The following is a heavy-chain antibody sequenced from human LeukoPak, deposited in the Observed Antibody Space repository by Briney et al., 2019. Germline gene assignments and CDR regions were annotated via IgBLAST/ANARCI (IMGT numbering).Heavy chain of an antibody. CDR3: ARAGGSSWYVSLYY. J-gene: IGHJ4*02. Sequence: ATVKVSCKASGGTFSSNVISWVRQAPGHGLEWMGRIIPIIGTPDYAQTFQGRVTITSDKSTNTAYMELTSLKSDDTAVYYCARAGGSSWYVSLYYWGQGTLVTVSS. V-gene: IGHV1-69*04. D-gene: IGHD6-13*01. CDR2: IIPIIGTP. CDR1: GGTFSSNV.